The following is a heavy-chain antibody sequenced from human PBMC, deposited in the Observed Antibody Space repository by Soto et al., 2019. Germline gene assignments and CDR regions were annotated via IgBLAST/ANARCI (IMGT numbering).Heavy chain of an antibody. V-gene: IGHV1-69*13. CDR2: IIPIFGTA. CDR3: ARDEYSSSSEFYYYYGMDV. CDR1: GGTFSSYA. J-gene: IGHJ6*01. D-gene: IGHD6-6*01. Sequence: GASVNVSCKASGGTFSSYAISWVRQAPGQGLEWMGGIIPIFGTANYAQKFQGRVTIAADESTSTAYMELSSLRSEDTAVYYCARDEYSSSSEFYYYYGMDVWGQGTTVTVSS.